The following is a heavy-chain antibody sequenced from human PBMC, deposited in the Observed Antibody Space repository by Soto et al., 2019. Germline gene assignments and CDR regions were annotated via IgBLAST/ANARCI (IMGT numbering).Heavy chain of an antibody. D-gene: IGHD4-17*01. Sequence: GGSLRLSCAASGFTFSAFSTYGVHWVRQAPGKGLEWVAVVLLDGSNEYYTESVKGRFTVARDISKNTMYLQMNSLRAEDTAEYYCFQAPQPLLDYVSVSAYGGQGSLVPVPS. J-gene: IGHJ4*02. CDR3: FQAPQPLLDYVSVSAY. CDR1: GFTFSAFSTYG. V-gene: IGHV3-33*01. CDR2: VLLDGSNE.